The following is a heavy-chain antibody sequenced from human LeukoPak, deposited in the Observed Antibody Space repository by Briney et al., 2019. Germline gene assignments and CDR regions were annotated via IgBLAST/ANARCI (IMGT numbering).Heavy chain of an antibody. CDR3: AKGPGIAAAGPKYDP. CDR1: GFTFSSYA. V-gene: IGHV3-23*01. CDR2: ISGSGGST. D-gene: IGHD6-13*01. Sequence: GGSLRLSCAASGFTFSSYAMSWVRQAPGKGLEWVSAISGSGGSTYYADSVKGQFTISRDNSKNTLYLQMNSLRAEDTAVYYCAKGPGIAAAGPKYDPWGQGTLVTVSS. J-gene: IGHJ5*02.